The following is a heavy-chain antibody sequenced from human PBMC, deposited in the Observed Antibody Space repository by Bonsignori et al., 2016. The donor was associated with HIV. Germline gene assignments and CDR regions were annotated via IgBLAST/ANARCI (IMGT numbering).Heavy chain of an antibody. V-gene: IGHV3-15*01. CDR2: FKAKIDGGTT. J-gene: IGHJ4*02. CDR3: ITDFGLSVPGPFDH. Sequence: WIRQPPGKGLEWVARFKAKIDGGTTDYAAPVEGRFTISRDDSKSTVSLQMNRLKTEDTAIYYCITDFGLSVPGPFDHWGQGSLVTVSS. D-gene: IGHD6-19*01.